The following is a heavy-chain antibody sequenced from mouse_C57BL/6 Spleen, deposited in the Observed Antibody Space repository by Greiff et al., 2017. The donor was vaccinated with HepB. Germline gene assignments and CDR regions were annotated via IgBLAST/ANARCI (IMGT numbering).Heavy chain of an antibody. CDR3: ARKISALLDYFDY. CDR2: IYPGSGNT. J-gene: IGHJ2*01. Sequence: QVQLKESGPELVKPGASVKISCKASGYSFTSYYIHWVKQRPGQGLEWIGWIYPGSGNTKYNEKFKGKATLTADTSSSTAYMQLSSLTSEDSAVYYCARKISALLDYFDYWGQGTTLTVSS. CDR1: GYSFTSYY. D-gene: IGHD1-1*01. V-gene: IGHV1-66*01.